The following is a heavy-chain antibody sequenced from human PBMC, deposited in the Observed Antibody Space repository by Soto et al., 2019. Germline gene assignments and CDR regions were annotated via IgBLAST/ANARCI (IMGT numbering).Heavy chain of an antibody. CDR1: GFTFTSSA. CDR3: AADPGPSYYYYYGMDV. V-gene: IGHV1-58*01. CDR2: IVVGSGNT. J-gene: IGHJ6*02. Sequence: GASVKVSCKASGFTFTSSAVQWVRQARGQRLEWIGWIVVGSGNTNYAQKFQERVTITRDMSTSTAYMELSSLRSEDTAVYYCAADPGPSYYYYYGMDVWGQGTTVTVSS. D-gene: IGHD1-7*01.